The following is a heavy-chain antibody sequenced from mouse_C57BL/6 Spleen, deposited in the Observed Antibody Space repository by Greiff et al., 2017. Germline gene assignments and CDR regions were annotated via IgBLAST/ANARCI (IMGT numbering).Heavy chain of an antibody. D-gene: IGHD2-12*01. V-gene: IGHV1-81*01. CDR2: IYPRSGNT. Sequence: QVQLQQSGVELARPGASVKLSCKASGYTFTSYGISWVKQRTGQGLEWIGEIYPRSGNTYYNEKFKGKATLTAAKSSSTAYMELLSLTSEDSAVYFCARSGEYCDSDYYFDYWGQGTTLTVSS. CDR1: GYTFTSYG. CDR3: ARSGEYCDSDYYFDY. J-gene: IGHJ2*01.